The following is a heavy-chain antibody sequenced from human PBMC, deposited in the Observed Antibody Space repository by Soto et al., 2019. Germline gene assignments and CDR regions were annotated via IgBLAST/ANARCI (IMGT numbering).Heavy chain of an antibody. J-gene: IGHJ3*02. CDR1: GGTFDSNA. Sequence: QVQLVQSGTEVRKPGSSVKVSCKASGGTFDSNAISWVRLAPGQGLEWMGGIIPIFGTINNAQKFQDRITITAEESANRGYMELSSLRSEDTAIYYCTREGLTFGPGAVGGAFDIWGQGTLVTVSS. D-gene: IGHD2-2*01. CDR2: IIPIFGTI. V-gene: IGHV1-69*12. CDR3: TREGLTFGPGAVGGAFDI.